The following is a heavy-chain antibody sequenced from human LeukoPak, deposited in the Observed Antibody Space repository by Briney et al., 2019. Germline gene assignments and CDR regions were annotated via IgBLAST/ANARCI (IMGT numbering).Heavy chain of an antibody. CDR1: GLPFSNYW. V-gene: IGHV3-74*01. J-gene: IGHJ4*02. D-gene: IGHD2-8*02. CDR3: ATIATGGPLD. CDR2: LKPDGTTR. Sequence: PGGSLRLSCAVSGLPFSNYWIHWVGQAPGKGLVWLSQLKPDGTTRTYADAVKGRLTVSRDNAKNTLYVQMNSPSLEDTAIYSCATIATGGPLDWGQGTLVIVSS.